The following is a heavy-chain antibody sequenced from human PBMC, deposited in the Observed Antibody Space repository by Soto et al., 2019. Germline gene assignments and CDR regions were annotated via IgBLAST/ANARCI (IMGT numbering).Heavy chain of an antibody. D-gene: IGHD3-16*01. V-gene: IGHV1-2*02. CDR2: INPNSGGT. CDR3: TRLGRFVNWFGT. CDR1: GYTFTGYY. J-gene: IGHJ5*02. Sequence: ASVKVSCKASGYTFTGYYMHWVRQAPGQGLEWMGWINPNSGGTNYAQKLQGRVTLTRDTSNSTAYMELSRLRSDDTAGYYCTRLGRFVNWFGTWGEGTLVTVSS.